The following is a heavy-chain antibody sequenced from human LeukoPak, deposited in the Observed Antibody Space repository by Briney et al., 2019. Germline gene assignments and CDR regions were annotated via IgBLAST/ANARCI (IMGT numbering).Heavy chain of an antibody. CDR3: ARGDGYGFDY. V-gene: IGHV3-48*03. J-gene: IGHJ4*02. D-gene: IGHD5-24*01. CDR1: GFTLSSYE. Sequence: GGSLRLSCAASGFTLSSYEMNWVRQAPGKGLEWVSYISSSGSTIYYADSVKGRFTISRDNAKNSLYLQMNSLRAEDTAVYYCARGDGYGFDYWGQGTLVTVSS. CDR2: ISSSGSTI.